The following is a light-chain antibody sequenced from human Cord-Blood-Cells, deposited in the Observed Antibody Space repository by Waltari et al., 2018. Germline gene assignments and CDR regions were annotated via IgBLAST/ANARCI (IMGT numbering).Light chain of an antibody. CDR3: CSYAGSSTFVV. CDR2: EVS. Sequence: QSALTPPASASGPPGQSLPPSSTGPSSAVGSYNLSSWYQQHPGKAPKLMIYEVSNRPSGVSNRFSGSKSGNTASLTISGLQAEDEADYYCCSYAGSSTFVVFGGGTKLTVL. J-gene: IGLJ2*01. V-gene: IGLV2-23*02. CDR1: SSAVGSYNL.